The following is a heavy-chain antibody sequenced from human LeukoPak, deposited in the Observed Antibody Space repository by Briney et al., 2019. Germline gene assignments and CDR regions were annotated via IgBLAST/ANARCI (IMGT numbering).Heavy chain of an antibody. D-gene: IGHD1-26*01. Sequence: SETLSLTCAVYGGSFSGYYWSWIRQPPGKGLEWIGEINHSGSTNYNPSLKSRVTMSVDTSKNQFSLKLSSVTAADTAVYYCARAPGGIVGATIDYYYYGMDVWGQGTTVTVSS. CDR2: INHSGST. CDR1: GGSFSGYY. J-gene: IGHJ6*02. CDR3: ARAPGGIVGATIDYYYYGMDV. V-gene: IGHV4-34*01.